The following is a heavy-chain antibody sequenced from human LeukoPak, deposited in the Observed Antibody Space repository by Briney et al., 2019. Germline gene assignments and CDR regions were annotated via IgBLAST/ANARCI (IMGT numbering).Heavy chain of an antibody. CDR2: ISNDGSNK. CDR3: AKGLAGIAAAGSSWFDP. D-gene: IGHD6-13*01. Sequence: GGSLRLSCAASGFTISNYGMHWVRQAPGKGLEWVAVISNDGSNKYYADSVKGRFTISRDNSKKTLYLQMNSLRAEDMAVYYCAKGLAGIAAAGSSWFDPWGQGTLVTVSS. CDR1: GFTISNYG. J-gene: IGHJ5*02. V-gene: IGHV3-30*18.